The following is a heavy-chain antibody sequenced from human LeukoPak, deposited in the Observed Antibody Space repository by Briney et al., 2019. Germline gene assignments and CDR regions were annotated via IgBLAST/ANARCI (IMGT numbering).Heavy chain of an antibody. Sequence: PGGSLRLSCAASGFTFSSYAMSWVRQAPGKGLEWVSAIGTAGDTYYPGSMKGRFTISRENAKNSLYLQMNSLRAGDTAVYYCARSRRPSSSWYMNYWGQGTLVTVSS. J-gene: IGHJ4*02. CDR1: GFTFSSYA. CDR3: ARSRRPSSSWYMNY. V-gene: IGHV3-13*01. CDR2: IGTAGDT. D-gene: IGHD6-13*01.